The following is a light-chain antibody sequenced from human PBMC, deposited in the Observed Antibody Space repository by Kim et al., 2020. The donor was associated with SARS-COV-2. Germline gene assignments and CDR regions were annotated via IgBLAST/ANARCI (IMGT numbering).Light chain of an antibody. V-gene: IGLV10-54*01. CDR1: SNNVGNQG. CDR3: SAWDSSLSAWV. Sequence: RQTATLTCTWNSNNVGNQGAAWLQQHQGHPPKLLSYRNNNRPSGISERLSASRSGNTASLTITGLPPEDEADYYCSAWDSSLSAWVFGGGTQLTVL. J-gene: IGLJ3*02. CDR2: RNN.